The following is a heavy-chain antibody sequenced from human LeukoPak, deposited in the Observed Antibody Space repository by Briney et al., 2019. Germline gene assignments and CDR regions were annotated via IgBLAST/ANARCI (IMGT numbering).Heavy chain of an antibody. CDR2: ISGSGGST. CDR1: GFTFSSYA. V-gene: IGHV3-23*01. J-gene: IGHJ1*01. Sequence: GGSLRLSCAASGFTFSSYAMNWVRQAPGKGLEWVSGISGSGGSTYYADSVKGRSTISRDNAKKSLYLQMNSLRAEDTAVYYCARDSGSYYPDYFQYWGQGTLVTVSS. D-gene: IGHD1-26*01. CDR3: ARDSGSYYPDYFQY.